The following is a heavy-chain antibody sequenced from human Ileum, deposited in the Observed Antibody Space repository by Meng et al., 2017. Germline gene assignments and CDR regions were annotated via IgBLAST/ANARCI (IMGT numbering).Heavy chain of an antibody. CDR2: IHHGGST. Sequence: QAPLRGAGTGLVKLSGTLSLTCSVSGCSLSTNHLWSWVRQPPGKGLEWIGEIHHGGSTNYNPSLKSRVVISIDNSKSQFSLELTSVTAADTAVYYCARRPRYDGSAYYPAFEYWGQGTLVTVSS. D-gene: IGHD3-22*01. CDR1: GCSLSTNHL. CDR3: ARRPRYDGSAYYPAFEY. J-gene: IGHJ4*02. V-gene: IGHV4-4*02.